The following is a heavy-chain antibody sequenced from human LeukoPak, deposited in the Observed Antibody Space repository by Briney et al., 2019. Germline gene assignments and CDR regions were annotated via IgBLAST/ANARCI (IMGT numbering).Heavy chain of an antibody. D-gene: IGHD3-16*01. CDR2: MSSGGSF. J-gene: IGHJ6*03. V-gene: IGHV4-39*07. CDR3: ARETSQKGAHYMDV. CDR1: GVSIRSGDYY. Sequence: SETLSLTCIVSGVSIRSGDYYWGWIRQPPGKSLEWIGCMSSGGSFFYNPSLENRVTITVDTSKNQFSLKLSSVTAADTAVYYCARETSQKGAHYMDVWGKGTTVTISS.